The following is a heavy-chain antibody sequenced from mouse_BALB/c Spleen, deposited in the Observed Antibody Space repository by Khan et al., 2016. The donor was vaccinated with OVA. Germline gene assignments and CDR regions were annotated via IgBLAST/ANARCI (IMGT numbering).Heavy chain of an antibody. J-gene: IGHJ2*01. Sequence: EVELVESGGTLVKPGGSLKLSCAASGFTFSSYAMSWVRQTPEKRLEWVATISSGGTYTYYPHSVKGRFTISRDNAKYTLYLQMSSLRSEDTAMYYCVRDYYGSSYEDYWGQGTTLTVSS. CDR3: VRDYYGSSYEDY. V-gene: IGHV5-9-3*01. CDR2: ISSGGTYT. CDR1: GFTFSSYA. D-gene: IGHD1-1*01.